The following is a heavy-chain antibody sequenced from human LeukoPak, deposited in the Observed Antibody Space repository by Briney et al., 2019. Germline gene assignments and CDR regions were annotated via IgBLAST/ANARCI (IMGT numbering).Heavy chain of an antibody. CDR3: ARKVPSAQSDF. CDR2: ISGNSFWI. V-gene: IGHV3-21*01. CDR1: GFTFSSYS. Sequence: GGSLRLSCAVSGFTFSSYSMNWVRQAPGKGLVWVSAISGNSFWIYYADSVKGRFTISRDNAKNSLYLQMDSLRADDTAVYYCARKVPSAQSDFWGQGTLVTVSS. J-gene: IGHJ4*02.